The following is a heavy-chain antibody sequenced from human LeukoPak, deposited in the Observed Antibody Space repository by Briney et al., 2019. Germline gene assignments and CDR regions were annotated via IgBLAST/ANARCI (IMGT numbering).Heavy chain of an antibody. CDR1: GSTLTSYD. CDR3: ARRRAYGGNSKWFDP. V-gene: IGHV1-8*01. CDR2: MNPNSGNT. Sequence: ASVKVSCKATGSTLTSYDINWVRQATGQGLEWMGWMNPNSGNTGYAQKFQGRVTMTRNTSISTAYMELSSLRSEDTAVYYCARRRAYGGNSKWFDPWGQGTLVTVSS. D-gene: IGHD4-23*01. J-gene: IGHJ5*02.